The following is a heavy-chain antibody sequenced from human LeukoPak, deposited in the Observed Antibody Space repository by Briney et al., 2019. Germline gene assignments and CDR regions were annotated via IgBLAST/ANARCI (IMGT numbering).Heavy chain of an antibody. CDR3: ARDAGSYSPFDY. J-gene: IGHJ4*02. D-gene: IGHD2-15*01. CDR1: GFTFSSYA. Sequence: AGSLRLSCAASGFTFSSYAMHWVRQAPGKGLEYVSAISSNGGSTYYANSVKGRFTISRDNSKNTLYLQMGSLRAEDMAVYYCARDAGSYSPFDYWGQGTLVTVSS. V-gene: IGHV3-64*01. CDR2: ISSNGGST.